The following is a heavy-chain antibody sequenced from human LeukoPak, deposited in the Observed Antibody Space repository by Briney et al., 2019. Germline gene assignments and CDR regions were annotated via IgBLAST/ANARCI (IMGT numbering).Heavy chain of an antibody. V-gene: IGHV1-46*01. CDR2: INPSGGST. CDR1: GYTFTSYY. CDR3: ARASLPAYCGGDCHPDAFDI. D-gene: IGHD2-21*01. J-gene: IGHJ3*02. Sequence: GASVKVSCKASGYTFTSYYMHWVRQAPGQGLEWMGIINPSGGSTSYAQKFQGRVTMTRDTSTSTVYMELSSLRSEDTAVYYCARASLPAYCGGDCHPDAFDIWGQGTMVTVSS.